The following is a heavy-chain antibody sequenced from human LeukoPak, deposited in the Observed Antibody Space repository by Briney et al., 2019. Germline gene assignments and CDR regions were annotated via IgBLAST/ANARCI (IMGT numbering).Heavy chain of an antibody. J-gene: IGHJ4*02. CDR3: ARVGEAALRYRTLYYFDY. V-gene: IGHV4-34*01. D-gene: IGHD6-6*01. CDR1: GGSFSGYY. Sequence: SETLSLTCAVYGGSFSGYYWSWIRQPPGKGLEWIGEINHSGSTNYNPSLKSRVTISVDTSKNQFSLKLSSVTAADTAVYYCARVGEAALRYRTLYYFDYWGQGTPVTVSS. CDR2: INHSGST.